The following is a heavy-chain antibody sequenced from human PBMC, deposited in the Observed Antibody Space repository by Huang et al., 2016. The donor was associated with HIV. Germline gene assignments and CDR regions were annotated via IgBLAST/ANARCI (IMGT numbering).Heavy chain of an antibody. CDR1: GGSTNTGRYY. J-gene: IGHJ2*01. D-gene: IGHD3-3*01. Sequence: QMRFQESGPGLVKPSGTLSLTCNVSGGSTNTGRYYWGWIRQPPGKGLVWVGSLYYTGKKHYDPSPKGRLTMSADTSKNQFSLILSSVTAADTAIYYCARNHDFWRGRMFAISYFDVWGRGTLVTVAS. V-gene: IGHV4-39*01. CDR2: LYYTGKK. CDR3: ARNHDFWRGRMFAISYFDV.